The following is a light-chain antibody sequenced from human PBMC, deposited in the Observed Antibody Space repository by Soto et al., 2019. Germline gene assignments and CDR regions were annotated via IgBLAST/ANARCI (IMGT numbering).Light chain of an antibody. CDR2: AAS. Sequence: DIPMTQSPSSLSASVGDRVTITCRASQSITNYLNWYQQKPGKAPKLLIYAASSLQSGVPSRFSGSGSVTDFTLTISSLQPEDFANYYCQQSYSTQLTFGGGTKVEIK. V-gene: IGKV1-39*01. CDR1: QSITNY. CDR3: QQSYSTQLT. J-gene: IGKJ4*01.